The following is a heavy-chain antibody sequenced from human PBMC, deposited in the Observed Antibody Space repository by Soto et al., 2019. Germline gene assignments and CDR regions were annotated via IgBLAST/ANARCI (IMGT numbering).Heavy chain of an antibody. CDR1: GFTFSSYW. V-gene: IGHV3-74*01. D-gene: IGHD3-10*01. CDR2: INSDGSST. Sequence: GGSLRLSCAASGFTFSSYWMHWVRQAPGKGLVWVSRINSDGSSTSYADSVKGRFTISRDNAKNTLYLQMNSLRAEDTAVYYCARDPSLWFGELLPYGLNWFDPWGQGTLVTVSS. J-gene: IGHJ5*02. CDR3: ARDPSLWFGELLPYGLNWFDP.